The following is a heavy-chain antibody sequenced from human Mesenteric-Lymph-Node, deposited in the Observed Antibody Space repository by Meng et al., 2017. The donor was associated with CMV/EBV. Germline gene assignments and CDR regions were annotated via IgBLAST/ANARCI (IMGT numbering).Heavy chain of an antibody. CDR2: IYYSGNT. D-gene: IGHD3-10*01. V-gene: IGHV4-39*01. CDR3: ARLGGADYFYYYGKDV. Sequence: CVRQAPGKGREWIGSIYYSGNTYYNPSLKSRVTIYVDTSKNQFSLKLTSVTAVDTAVYYCARLGGADYFYYYGKDVWGQGTTVTVSS. J-gene: IGHJ6*02.